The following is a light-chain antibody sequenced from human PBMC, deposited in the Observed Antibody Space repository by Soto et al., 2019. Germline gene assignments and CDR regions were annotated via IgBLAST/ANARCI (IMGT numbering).Light chain of an antibody. J-gene: IGKJ2*01. V-gene: IGKV3-15*01. CDR2: GAS. CDR3: QHYYNWPHT. CDR1: ESVSSH. Sequence: EIVMTQSPATLSVSPGERDTLSCRASESVSSHLAWYQQKPGLAPRLLIYGASTRATGVPARFIGSGSGTEFTLTISSLQSEDFAIYYCQHYYNWPHTFGQGTKVDTK.